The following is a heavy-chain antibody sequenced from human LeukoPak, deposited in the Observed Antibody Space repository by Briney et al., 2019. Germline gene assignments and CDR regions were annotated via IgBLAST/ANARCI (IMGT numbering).Heavy chain of an antibody. Sequence: PSETLSLTCAVHGGSFSGYYWRWIRQPPGKGLEWIREINHSGSTNYNPSLKSRVTISGDTSKNQFSLNLSSVTAADTAVYYCARGRRRSSGWSFDYWGQGTLVTVSS. CDR1: GGSFSGYY. D-gene: IGHD6-19*01. CDR2: INHSGST. V-gene: IGHV4-34*01. J-gene: IGHJ4*02. CDR3: ARGRRRSSGWSFDY.